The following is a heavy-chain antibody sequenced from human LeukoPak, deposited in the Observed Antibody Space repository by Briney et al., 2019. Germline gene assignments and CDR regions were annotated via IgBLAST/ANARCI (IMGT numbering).Heavy chain of an antibody. V-gene: IGHV3-33*01. CDR1: GFTFSTYG. D-gene: IGHD3-10*01. J-gene: IGHJ3*02. CDR3: ARGRVGAFDI. CDR2: IWYDGSTK. Sequence: GGSLRLSCAASGFTFSTYGMHWVRQAPGKGLEWVAIIWYDGSTKYYAESVKGRFTISRDNSQNTLYLQMNSLRAEDTAVYYCARGRVGAFDIWGQGTMVTVSS.